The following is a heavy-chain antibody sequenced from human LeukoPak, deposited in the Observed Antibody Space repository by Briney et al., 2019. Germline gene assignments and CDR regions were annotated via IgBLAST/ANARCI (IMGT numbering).Heavy chain of an antibody. CDR2: ISSSGSTI. CDR1: GFTFSSYN. Sequence: GGSLRLSCAASGFTFSSYNMNWVRQAPGKGLEWVSDISSSGSTIYFADSVKGRFTISRDNAKDSLYLQMNSLRDEDTAVYYCARLEYYYVSGNYYKLFDYWGQGTLVTVSS. D-gene: IGHD3-10*01. V-gene: IGHV3-48*02. CDR3: ARLEYYYVSGNYYKLFDY. J-gene: IGHJ4*02.